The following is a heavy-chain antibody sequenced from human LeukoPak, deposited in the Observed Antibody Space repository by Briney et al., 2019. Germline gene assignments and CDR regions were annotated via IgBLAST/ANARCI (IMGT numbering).Heavy chain of an antibody. CDR2: IYPGDSDT. V-gene: IGHV5-51*01. CDR1: GYSFTTYW. D-gene: IGHD6-19*01. CDR3: ARHEQWLGSKGAFDI. J-gene: IGHJ3*02. Sequence: GESLKISCKGSGYSFTTYWIGWVRQMPGKGLEWMGIIYPGDSDTRYSPSFQGQVTISADKSISTAYLQWSSPKASDTAMYYCARHEQWLGSKGAFDIWGQGTMVTVSS.